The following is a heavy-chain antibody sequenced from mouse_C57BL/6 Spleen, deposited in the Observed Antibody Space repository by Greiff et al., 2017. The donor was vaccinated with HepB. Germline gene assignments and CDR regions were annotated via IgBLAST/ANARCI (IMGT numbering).Heavy chain of an antibody. CDR1: GFSLTSYG. CDR2: IWSGGST. J-gene: IGHJ4*01. D-gene: IGHD2-4*01. V-gene: IGHV2-2*01. Sequence: VKLMESGPGLVQPSQSLSITCTVSGFSLTSYGVHWVRQSPGKGLEWLGVIWSGGSTDYNAAFISRLSISKDNSKSQVFFKMNSLQADDTAIYYCASDYPYYYAMDYWGQGTSVTVSS. CDR3: ASDYPYYYAMDY.